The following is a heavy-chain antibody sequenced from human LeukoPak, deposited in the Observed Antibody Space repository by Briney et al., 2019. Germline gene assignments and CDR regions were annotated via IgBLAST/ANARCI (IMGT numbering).Heavy chain of an antibody. CDR1: GYSFTSYW. CDR2: IYPGDSDT. Sequence: GESLKISCKGSGYSFTSYWIGWVRPMPGKGLEWMGIIYPGDSDTRYSPSFQGQVPISADKSISTAYLQWSSLKASDTAMYHCARQTTAIKYYFDYWGQGTLVTVSP. CDR3: ARQTTAIKYYFDY. J-gene: IGHJ4*02. V-gene: IGHV5-51*01. D-gene: IGHD2-21*02.